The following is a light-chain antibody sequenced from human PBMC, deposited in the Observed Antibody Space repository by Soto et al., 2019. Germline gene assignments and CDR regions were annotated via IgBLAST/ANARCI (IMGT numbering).Light chain of an antibody. Sequence: QSVLTQPPSASGSPGQSVTISCTGTSSDVGGYNYVSWYQQHPGKAPKLMIYRVSQRPSGVPDRFSGSKSGNTASLTVSGLQTEDEADYYCSSYAGSNNVFGGGTKVTVL. V-gene: IGLV2-8*01. J-gene: IGLJ2*01. CDR3: SSYAGSNNV. CDR2: RVS. CDR1: SSDVGGYNY.